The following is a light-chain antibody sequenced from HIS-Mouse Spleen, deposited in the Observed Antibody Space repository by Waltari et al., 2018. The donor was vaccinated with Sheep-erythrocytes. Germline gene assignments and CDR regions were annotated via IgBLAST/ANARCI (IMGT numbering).Light chain of an antibody. J-gene: IGLJ1*01. CDR2: DFI. CDR3: SSYTSSSTLYV. Sequence: HSPLPHPPSVPGSPDRSIPIPSPGPGSAVVGYTYFPWYHQHPGKAPKLMIYDFINRPSGVSNRFSGSKSGNTASLTISALQAEDEADYYCSSYTSSSTLYVFGTGTKVTVL. V-gene: IGLV2-14*03. CDR1: GSAVVGYTY.